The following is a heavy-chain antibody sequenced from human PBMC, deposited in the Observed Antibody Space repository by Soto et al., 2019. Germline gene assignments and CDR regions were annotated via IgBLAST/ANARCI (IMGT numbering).Heavy chain of an antibody. CDR2: IYNSGLI. CDR3: ARGPFCGEECYFAY. V-gene: IGHV4-4*07. D-gene: IGHD2-21*01. Sequence: QVHLQESGPRLVKPSETLSLTCSVFGDSISRHYWSWIRQPAGKGLEFIGRIYNSGLINYNPSLESRVSMSVDPSKNQISLKLTSATAEDTAIYYGARGPFCGEECYFAYWGQGTLVTVAS. J-gene: IGHJ4*02. CDR1: GDSISRHY.